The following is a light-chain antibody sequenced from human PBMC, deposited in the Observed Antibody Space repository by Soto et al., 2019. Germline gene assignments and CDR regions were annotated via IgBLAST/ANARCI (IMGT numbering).Light chain of an antibody. J-gene: IGKJ4*01. CDR3: QQRSNWPPR. CDR2: DAS. V-gene: IGKV3-11*01. CDR1: QSVSSY. Sequence: EIVLTQSPATLSLSPGERATLSCRASQSVSSYLAWYQQKPGQAPRLLIYDASNRATGIPARFSGSGSGTAFPLTISSLEPEDFAVYYCQQRSNWPPRFGGGTKVELK.